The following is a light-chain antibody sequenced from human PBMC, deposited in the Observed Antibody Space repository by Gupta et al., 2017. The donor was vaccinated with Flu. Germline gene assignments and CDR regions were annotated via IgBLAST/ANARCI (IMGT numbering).Light chain of an antibody. J-gene: IGKJ2*01. Sequence: VFTPSPATLPLSSGESTTLSCSASQSVSSYLDWYQQKPGQAPSLLIYDASNRATGIPARFSGSGSGTNFTLTISSLEPADFAVYYCQQRSNWPPLYTFGQGTKLEIK. CDR3: QQRSNWPPLYT. CDR1: QSVSSY. V-gene: IGKV3-11*01. CDR2: DAS.